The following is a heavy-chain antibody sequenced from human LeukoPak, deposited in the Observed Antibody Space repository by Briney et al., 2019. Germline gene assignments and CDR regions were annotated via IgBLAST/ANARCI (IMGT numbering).Heavy chain of an antibody. Sequence: SETLSLTCTVSGGSISSGGYSWNWIRQPPGKGLEWLGYIYHTGSTYYNPSLKSRVTISVDRSKNQFSLKLSSVTAADTAMYYCARGGWYGYNSFDYWGQGTLVTVSS. CDR3: ARGGWYGYNSFDY. D-gene: IGHD5-12*01. V-gene: IGHV4-30-2*01. CDR1: GGSISSGGYS. J-gene: IGHJ4*02. CDR2: IYHTGST.